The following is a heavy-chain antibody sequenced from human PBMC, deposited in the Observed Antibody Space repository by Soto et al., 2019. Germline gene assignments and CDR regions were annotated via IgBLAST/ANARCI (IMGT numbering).Heavy chain of an antibody. CDR2: ISAYNGNT. J-gene: IGHJ6*02. CDR3: ARDRGVLRYFDWLLDLGAPDYYYGMDV. Sequence: GASVKVSCKASGYTFTSYGISWVRQAPGQGLEWMGWISAYNGNTNYAQKLQGRVTMTTDTSTSTAYMELRSLRSDDTAVYYCARDRGVLRYFDWLLDLGAPDYYYGMDVWGQGTTVTVSS. CDR1: GYTFTSYG. V-gene: IGHV1-18*01. D-gene: IGHD3-9*01.